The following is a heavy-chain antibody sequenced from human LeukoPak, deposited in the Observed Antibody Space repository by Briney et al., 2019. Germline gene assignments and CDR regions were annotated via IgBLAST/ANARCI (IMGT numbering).Heavy chain of an antibody. CDR3: ARRYGHSSDH. CDR1: GYSFTTNW. J-gene: IGHJ4*02. D-gene: IGHD4-17*01. V-gene: IGHV5-51*01. CDR2: IYPSDSDT. Sequence: GESLKISCKSSGYSFTTNWIGWVRQMPGKGLEWMGIIYPSDSDTRYSPSFQGQVTISADKSISTAYLQWSSLKASDTAMYYCARRYGHSSDHWGQGTLVTVSS.